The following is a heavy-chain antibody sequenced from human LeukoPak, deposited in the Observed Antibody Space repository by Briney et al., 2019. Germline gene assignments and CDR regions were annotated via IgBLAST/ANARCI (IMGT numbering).Heavy chain of an antibody. CDR3: AKDAVAPQYYDILTGYYRFNWFDP. Sequence: PGGSLRLSCAASGFTFSSYAMSWVRQAPGKGLEWVSSISGSGGSTYYADSVTGRFIISRDNSKNTLYLQMNSLRAEDTAVYYCAKDAVAPQYYDILTGYYRFNWFDPWGQGTLVTVSS. CDR1: GFTFSSYA. D-gene: IGHD3-9*01. CDR2: ISGSGGST. V-gene: IGHV3-23*01. J-gene: IGHJ5*02.